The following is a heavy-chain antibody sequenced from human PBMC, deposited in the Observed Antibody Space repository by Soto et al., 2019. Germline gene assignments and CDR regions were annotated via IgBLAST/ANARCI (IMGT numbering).Heavy chain of an antibody. CDR3: ARDRTMIESYYYGMDV. CDR1: GFTFSSYG. Sequence: PGGSLRLSCAASGFTFSSYGMHWVRQAPGKGLEWVAVIWYDGSNKYYADSVKGRFTISRDNSKNTLYLQMNSLRAEDTAVYYCARDRTMIESYYYGMDVWGQGTTVTVSS. V-gene: IGHV3-33*01. CDR2: IWYDGSNK. J-gene: IGHJ6*02. D-gene: IGHD3-22*01.